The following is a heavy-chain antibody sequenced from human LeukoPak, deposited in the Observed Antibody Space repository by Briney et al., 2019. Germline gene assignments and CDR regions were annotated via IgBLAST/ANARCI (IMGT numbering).Heavy chain of an antibody. J-gene: IGHJ3*02. CDR2: FYPEDGET. CDR3: ATGGYYYGSAGAFDI. D-gene: IGHD3-10*01. Sequence: ASVKVSCKVSGYTLTELSMHWVRQAPGKGREWMGGFYPEDGETICAQKFQGRVTMTEDTSTATAYMEPSSLRSGDRAVYYCATGGYYYGSAGAFDIWGERTMVTVSS. V-gene: IGHV1-24*01. CDR1: GYTLTELS.